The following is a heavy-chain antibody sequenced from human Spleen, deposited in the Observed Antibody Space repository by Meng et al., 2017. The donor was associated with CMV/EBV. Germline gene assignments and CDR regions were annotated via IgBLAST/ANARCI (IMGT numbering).Heavy chain of an antibody. CDR2: VYYDGSNQ. Sequence: GGSLRLSCAPSGFIFSSYAMHWVRQAPGKGLEWVALVYYDGSNQYYSDSVRGRFNISRDNSKNTLFLQMNSLRGEDTGVYYCAKDRVARWPAAEVDYYGMDAWGQGTTVTVSS. D-gene: IGHD6-13*01. CDR1: GFIFSSYA. V-gene: IGHV3-33*06. CDR3: AKDRVARWPAAEVDYYGMDA. J-gene: IGHJ6*02.